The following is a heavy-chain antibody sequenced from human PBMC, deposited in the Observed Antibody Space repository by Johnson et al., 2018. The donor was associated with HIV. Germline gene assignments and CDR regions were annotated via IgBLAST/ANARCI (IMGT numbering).Heavy chain of an antibody. V-gene: IGHV3-13*01. CDR2: IGSAGDT. CDR1: EFTFSNYD. CDR3: ARGYYYGSGSYYNSGAFDI. Sequence: VQLVESGGGLVQPGGSLRLSCAASEFTFSNYDMHWVRQATGKGLEWVSAIGSAGDTYYPGSVTGRFTISRENAKNSLYLQMNSLTAGDTAVYYCARGYYYGSGSYYNSGAFDIWGQGTMVTVSS. J-gene: IGHJ3*02. D-gene: IGHD3-10*01.